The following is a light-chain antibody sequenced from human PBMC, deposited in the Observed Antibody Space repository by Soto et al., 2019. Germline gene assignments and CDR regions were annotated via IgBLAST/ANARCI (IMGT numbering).Light chain of an antibody. Sequence: DIQMTQSPSTLSAYVGDRVTITCRASQSISRWLAWYQEKPGKAPKLLIYDASSLKSGVPSRFSGSESGTEFTLTIRSLQPDDFATYYCQQYSSSWTFGQGTKVEIK. V-gene: IGKV1-5*01. CDR1: QSISRW. J-gene: IGKJ1*01. CDR3: QQYSSSWT. CDR2: DAS.